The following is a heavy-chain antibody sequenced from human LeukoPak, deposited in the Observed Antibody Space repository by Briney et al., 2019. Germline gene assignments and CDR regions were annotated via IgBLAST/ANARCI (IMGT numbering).Heavy chain of an antibody. CDR3: AKVDAWGLFSWYFDY. Sequence: GGSLRLSCAASGFTFSSYGMSWVRQAPGKGLEWVSTISGSGGTTYYADSVKGRFTISRDNSNNTLYLQMSSLRAEDTAVYYCAKVDAWGLFSWYFDYWGQGTLVTVSS. D-gene: IGHD3-10*01. CDR1: GFTFSSYG. J-gene: IGHJ4*02. CDR2: ISGSGGTT. V-gene: IGHV3-23*01.